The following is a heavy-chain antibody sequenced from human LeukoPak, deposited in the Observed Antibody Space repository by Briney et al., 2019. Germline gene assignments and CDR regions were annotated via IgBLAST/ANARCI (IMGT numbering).Heavy chain of an antibody. CDR2: IKQDGSEK. V-gene: IGHV3-7*01. D-gene: IGHD3-22*01. CDR1: GFTFSSYW. Sequence: PGGSLRLSCAASGFTFSSYWMSWVRQAPGKGLEWVANIKQDGSEKYYVDSVKGRFTISRDNAKNSLYLQMNSLRAEDTAVYYCARGQSVVRGYYSVEDFDYWGQGTLVTVSS. CDR3: ARGQSVVRGYYSVEDFDY. J-gene: IGHJ4*02.